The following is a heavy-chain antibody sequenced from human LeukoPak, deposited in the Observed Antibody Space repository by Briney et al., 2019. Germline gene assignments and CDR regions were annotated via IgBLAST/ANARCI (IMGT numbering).Heavy chain of an antibody. CDR1: GFTFSSYS. V-gene: IGHV3-48*01. J-gene: IGHJ6*02. CDR3: AKAFSLYDYYGMDV. CDR2: ISSSSSTI. D-gene: IGHD3-16*01. Sequence: GGSLRLSCAASGFTFSSYSMNWVRQAPGKGLEWVSYISSSSSTIYYADSVKGRFTISRDNAKNSLYLQMNSLRAEDTAVYYCAKAFSLYDYYGMDVWGQGTTVTVSS.